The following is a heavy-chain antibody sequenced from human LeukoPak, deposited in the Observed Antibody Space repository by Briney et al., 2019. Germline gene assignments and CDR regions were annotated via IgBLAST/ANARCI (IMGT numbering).Heavy chain of an antibody. J-gene: IGHJ6*04. CDR1: GFTFSSYA. V-gene: IGHV3-30*14. D-gene: IGHD2-2*02. CDR3: ARDSPGYCSSTSCYTLLGVVDV. CDR2: IPYDGSNK. Sequence: GRSLRLSCAASGFTFSSYAMHWVRQAPGKGLEWVAVIPYDGSNKYYADSVKGRFTISRDNSKNTLYLQMNSLRAEDTAVYYCARDSPGYCSSTSCYTLLGVVDVWGKGTTVTVSS.